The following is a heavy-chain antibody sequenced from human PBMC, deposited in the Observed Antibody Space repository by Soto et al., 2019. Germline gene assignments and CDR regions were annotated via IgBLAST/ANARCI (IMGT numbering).Heavy chain of an antibody. D-gene: IGHD7-27*01. CDR3: ARDTGDGTFDF. J-gene: IGHJ4*02. CDR1: GYTFSSYA. CDR2: INAGYGNT. Sequence: ASVKVSCKASGYTFSSYAMRRVRQAPGQRLEWMGWINAGYGNTKSSQKFQDRVTISRDTSASTAYMELTSLRSEDTAVYYCARDTGDGTFDFWGQGTLVTVSS. V-gene: IGHV1-3*01.